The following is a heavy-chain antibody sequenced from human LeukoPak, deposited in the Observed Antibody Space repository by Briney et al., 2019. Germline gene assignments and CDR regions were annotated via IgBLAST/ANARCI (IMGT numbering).Heavy chain of an antibody. Sequence: PGGSLRLSCAASGFTFSSYVMTWVRQAQGKGLEWVSVIRGSGGSTYYADSVKGRFTISRDNSKNTLYLQMNSLRAEDTAVYYCAKMQDIVVVPAAMASQGFDYWGQGTLVTVSS. V-gene: IGHV3-23*01. J-gene: IGHJ4*02. CDR3: AKMQDIVVVPAAMASQGFDY. CDR1: GFTFSSYV. CDR2: IRGSGGST. D-gene: IGHD2-2*01.